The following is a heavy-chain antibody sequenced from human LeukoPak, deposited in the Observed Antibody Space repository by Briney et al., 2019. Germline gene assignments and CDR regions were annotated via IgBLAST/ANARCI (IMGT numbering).Heavy chain of an antibody. CDR2: VDPEDGET. Sequence: ASVKISCKVSGYTFTDYYMHWVQQAPGKGLEWMGLVDPEDGETIYAEKFQGRVTITADTSTDTAYMELGSLRSEDTAVYYCATGDYYDSSGYSSDLDYWGQGTLVTVSS. V-gene: IGHV1-69-2*01. J-gene: IGHJ4*02. CDR1: GYTFTDYY. CDR3: ATGDYYDSSGYSSDLDY. D-gene: IGHD3-22*01.